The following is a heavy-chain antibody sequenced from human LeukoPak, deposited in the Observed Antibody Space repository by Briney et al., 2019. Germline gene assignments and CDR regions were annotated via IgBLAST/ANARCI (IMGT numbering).Heavy chain of an antibody. CDR2: ITHSGST. Sequence: SETLSLTCAVYGGSFSGYYWIWIRQPPGKGLEWIGEITHSGSTNYNPSLKSRVTISEDTSKNQFSLKLSSVTAADTAVYYCARGVTEAPTGIAVARYYFDYWGQGTLVTVSS. J-gene: IGHJ4*02. CDR3: ARGVTEAPTGIAVARYYFDY. D-gene: IGHD6-19*01. CDR1: GGSFSGYY. V-gene: IGHV4-34*01.